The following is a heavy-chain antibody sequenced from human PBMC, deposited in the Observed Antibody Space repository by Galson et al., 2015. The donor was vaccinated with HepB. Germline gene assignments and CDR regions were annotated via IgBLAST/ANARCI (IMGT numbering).Heavy chain of an antibody. Sequence: PALVKPTQTLTLTCTFSGFSLSTSGMCVSWIRQPPGKALEWLARIDWDDDKYYSTSLKTRLTISKDTSKNQVVLTMTNMDPVDTATYYCARTRFSGSSSYYYYGMDVWGQGTTVTVSS. V-gene: IGHV2-70*11. D-gene: IGHD3-10*01. CDR3: ARTRFSGSSSYYYYGMDV. CDR1: GFSLSTSGMC. CDR2: IDWDDDK. J-gene: IGHJ6*02.